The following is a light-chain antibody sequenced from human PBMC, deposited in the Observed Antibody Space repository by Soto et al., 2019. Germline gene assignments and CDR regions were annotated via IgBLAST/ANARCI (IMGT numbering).Light chain of an antibody. CDR1: SSNIGAGYD. J-gene: IGLJ3*02. V-gene: IGLV1-40*01. CDR2: DNA. CDR3: QSYDSSLGGYWV. Sequence: QSVLTQPPSVSGAPGQRGTISCTGSSSNIGAGYDVHWYQQLPGTAPKLLIYDNANRPSGVPDRFSGSKSGTSASLAITGLQAEDEADYYCQSYDSSLGGYWVFGGGTKVTVL.